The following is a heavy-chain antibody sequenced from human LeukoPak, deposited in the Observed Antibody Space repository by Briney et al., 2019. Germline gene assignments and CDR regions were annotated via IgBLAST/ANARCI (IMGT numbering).Heavy chain of an antibody. V-gene: IGHV4-39*07. CDR3: ARQQLVVNWFDP. J-gene: IGHJ5*02. CDR1: GASISSSRSY. Sequence: SETLSLTCTVSGASISSSRSYGAWIRQPPGKGLEWIASVSFGGDTYYNPSLKSRVTISVDTSKNMFSLRLTSVTAADTAVYYCARQQLVVNWFDPWGQGTLVTVSS. D-gene: IGHD6-13*01. CDR2: VSFGGDT.